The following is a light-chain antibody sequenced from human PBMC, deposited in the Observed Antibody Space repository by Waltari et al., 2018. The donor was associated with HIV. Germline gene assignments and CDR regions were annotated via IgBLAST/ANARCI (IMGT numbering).Light chain of an antibody. Sequence: QSVLTQPPSVSGAPGQRVTISCTGSSSNIGAGYDVHWYQQIPGTAPKLLIYGNSPRPSGVPDRFSGSKSGTSASLAITGLQAEDEADYYCQSYDNSLSVWVFGGGTKLTVL. CDR2: GNS. J-gene: IGLJ3*02. CDR3: QSYDNSLSVWV. CDR1: SSNIGAGYD. V-gene: IGLV1-40*01.